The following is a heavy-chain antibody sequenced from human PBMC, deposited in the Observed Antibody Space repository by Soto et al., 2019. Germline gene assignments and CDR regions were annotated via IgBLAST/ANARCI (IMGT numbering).Heavy chain of an antibody. CDR1: SYSISSGFF. CDR3: ARDTNSLDL. V-gene: IGHV4-38-2*02. Sequence: SETLTLTCVVSSYSISSGFFWAWIRQPPGKGLEWVGSIYHTGDTHYNPSLRSQVSMSVDTSKNHFSLRLTYLTAADTAVYFCARDTNSLDLWGQGILVTVSS. J-gene: IGHJ5*02. D-gene: IGHD2-8*01. CDR2: IYHTGDT.